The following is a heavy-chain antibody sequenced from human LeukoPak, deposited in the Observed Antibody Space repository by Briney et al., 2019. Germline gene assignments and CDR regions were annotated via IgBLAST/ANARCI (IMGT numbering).Heavy chain of an antibody. Sequence: GGSLRLSCAASGFIFRSYPMHWVRQAPGKGLEWVAVVSYDGSGENYANSVNGRFTISRDNSKNTLYLQMNSLRAEDTAVFYCARDGVGTAFDLWGQGTMVTVSS. CDR1: GFIFRSYP. J-gene: IGHJ3*01. V-gene: IGHV3-30*01. CDR2: VSYDGSGE. CDR3: ARDGVGTAFDL. D-gene: IGHD1-26*01.